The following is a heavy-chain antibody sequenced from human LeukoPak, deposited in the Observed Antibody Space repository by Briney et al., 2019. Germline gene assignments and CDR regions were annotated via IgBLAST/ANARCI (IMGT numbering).Heavy chain of an antibody. J-gene: IGHJ4*02. D-gene: IGHD4-11*01. Sequence: GGSLRLSCAASGFTFSNFAMSWVRQAPGKGLEWVSSIHYSDDRTYYADSVKGRFTISRDNSKNTLFLQLNSLRAGDTAVYYCAKHPASYYSCFDYWGQGARVTVSS. V-gene: IGHV3-23*01. CDR1: GFTFSNFA. CDR3: AKHPASYYSCFDY. CDR2: IHYSDDRT.